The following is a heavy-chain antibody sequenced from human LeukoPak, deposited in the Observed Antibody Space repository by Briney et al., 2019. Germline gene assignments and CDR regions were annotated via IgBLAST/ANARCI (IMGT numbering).Heavy chain of an antibody. CDR3: ARAAAPPFWFDP. J-gene: IGHJ5*02. CDR1: RGSISSYY. CDR2: IYYSGST. Sequence: SETLSLTCTVSRGSISSYYWSWIRQPPGKGLEWIGYIYYSGSTNYNPSLKSRVTISVDTSKNQFSLKLSSVTAADTAVYYCARAAAPPFWFDPWGQGTLVTVSS. V-gene: IGHV4-59*01.